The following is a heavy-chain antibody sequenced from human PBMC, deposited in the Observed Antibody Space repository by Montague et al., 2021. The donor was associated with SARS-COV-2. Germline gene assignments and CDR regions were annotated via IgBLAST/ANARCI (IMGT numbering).Heavy chain of an antibody. Sequence: TRSLTFSVSGFPISSGYYWGWIRQTPGKGLEWIGSRYQNGATYYSPSLKRPVTILLDTSKNQFSLSLTSVTAADTAVYYCARSGVGIFDFSYFDSWGQGSLVIVSS. V-gene: IGHV4-38-2*02. J-gene: IGHJ4*02. D-gene: IGHD3-3*01. CDR1: GFPISSGYY. CDR3: ARSGVGIFDFSYFDS. CDR2: RYQNGAT.